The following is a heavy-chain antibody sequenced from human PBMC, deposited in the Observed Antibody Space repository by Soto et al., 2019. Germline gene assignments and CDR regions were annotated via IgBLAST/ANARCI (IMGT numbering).Heavy chain of an antibody. Sequence: GASVKVSCKASGDTFSSYAISWVRQAPGQGLEWMGGIIPIFGTANYAQKFQGRVTITADKSTSTAYMELSSLRSEDTAVYYCARGFGYCSGGSCYSFHHWGQGTLVTVSS. CDR3: ARGFGYCSGGSCYSFHH. CDR2: IIPIFGTA. D-gene: IGHD2-15*01. J-gene: IGHJ1*01. CDR1: GDTFSSYA. V-gene: IGHV1-69*06.